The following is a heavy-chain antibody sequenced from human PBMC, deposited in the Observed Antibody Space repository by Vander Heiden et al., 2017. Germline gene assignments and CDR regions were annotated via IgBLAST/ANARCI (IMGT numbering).Heavy chain of an antibody. J-gene: IGHJ5*02. CDR1: GYSISSRYY. Sequence: QVQLQESGPGLVKPSETLSLTCAFSGYSISSRYYWGWIRQPPGKGLEWIGSIYQSGNTYYNPSLKSRLTISVDTSKNQFSLKLTSVTAADTAVYYCARVGDGYIYGYAVWFDPWGQGTLVTVSS. CDR2: IYQSGNT. CDR3: ARVGDGYIYGYAVWFDP. D-gene: IGHD5-18*01. V-gene: IGHV4-38-2*01.